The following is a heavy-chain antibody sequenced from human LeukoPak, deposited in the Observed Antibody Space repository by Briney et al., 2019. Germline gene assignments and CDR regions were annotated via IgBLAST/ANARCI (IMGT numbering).Heavy chain of an antibody. CDR2: IRNKPRTYTT. J-gene: IGHJ4*01. CDR1: GFSFSDHH. Sequence: PGGSLRLSCAASGFSFSDHHMDWVRQAPGKGLEWVARIRNKPRTYTTAYAATVKGRFAISRDNSKSSVFLQLITVETTDTAIYDCTSTPAGNCPSVDWGEGTLVTVSS. D-gene: IGHD2-2*01. CDR3: TSTPAGNCPSVD. V-gene: IGHV3-72*01.